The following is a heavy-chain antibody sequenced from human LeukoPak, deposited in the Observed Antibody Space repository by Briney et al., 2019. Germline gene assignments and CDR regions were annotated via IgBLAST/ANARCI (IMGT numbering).Heavy chain of an antibody. D-gene: IGHD2-21*02. V-gene: IGHV3-74*01. CDR2: INSDGTII. CDR3: ERSMFCGGDCYYYFDY. J-gene: IGHJ4*02. CDR1: GFTFSSYW. Sequence: GGSLRLSCAASGFTFSSYWMHWVRQAPGKGLVWVSRINSDGTIIGYADSVKGRFTISRDNAKNTLYLQMNSLRADDTAVYYFERSMFCGGDCYYYFDYGGRGALVTV.